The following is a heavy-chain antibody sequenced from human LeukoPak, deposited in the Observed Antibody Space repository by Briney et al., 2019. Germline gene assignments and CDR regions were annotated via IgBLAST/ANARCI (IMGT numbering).Heavy chain of an antibody. CDR1: GGSFSGYY. D-gene: IGHD3-22*01. Sequence: RSSETLSLTCAVYGGSFSGYYWSWIRQPPGKGLEWIGEINHSGSTNYNPSLKSRVTISVDTSKNQFSLKLSSVTAADTAVYYCARRREGFYYDSSGYYSKKIDYWGQGTLVTVSS. V-gene: IGHV4-34*01. CDR2: INHSGST. CDR3: ARRREGFYYDSSGYYSKKIDY. J-gene: IGHJ4*02.